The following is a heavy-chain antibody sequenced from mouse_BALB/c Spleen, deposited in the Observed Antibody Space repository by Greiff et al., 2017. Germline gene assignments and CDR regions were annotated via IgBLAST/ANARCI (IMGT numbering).Heavy chain of an antibody. CDR1: GYTFTSYN. CDR3: ARSLDYYGSTWFAY. Sequence: QVQLQQPGAELVKPGASVKMSCKASGYTFTSYNMHWVKQTPGQGLEWIGAIYPGNGDTSYNQKFKGKATLTADKSSSTAYMQLSSLTSEDSAVYYCARSLDYYGSTWFAYWGQGTLVTVSA. V-gene: IGHV1-12*01. J-gene: IGHJ3*01. CDR2: IYPGNGDT. D-gene: IGHD1-1*01.